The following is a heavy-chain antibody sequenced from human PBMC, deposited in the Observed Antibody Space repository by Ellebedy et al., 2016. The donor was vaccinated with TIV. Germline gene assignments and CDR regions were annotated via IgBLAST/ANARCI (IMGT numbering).Heavy chain of an antibody. Sequence: GESLKISCAASGFSFRSYWMSWVRQAPGKGLEWVANIYQDGSVQYYVDSVKGRFTISRDNADNSLFLQMNSLRAEDTAVYYCARSGSYGDYAVQINKWFDTWGRGTLVAVSS. V-gene: IGHV3-7*01. CDR3: ARSGSYGDYAVQINKWFDT. CDR2: IYQDGSVQ. J-gene: IGHJ5*02. CDR1: GFSFRSYW. D-gene: IGHD4-17*01.